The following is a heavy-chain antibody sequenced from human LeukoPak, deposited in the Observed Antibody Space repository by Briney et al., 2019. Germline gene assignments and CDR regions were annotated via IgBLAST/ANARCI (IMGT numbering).Heavy chain of an antibody. J-gene: IGHJ6*03. Sequence: ASVKVSCKASGYTFSGYYIHWVRQAPGQGLEWMGWINPNSGGTNYAQRFQGRVTMTRNTSISTAYMELSSLRSEDTAVYYCARGPHSSGWRYYYYYYMDVWGKGTTVTISS. D-gene: IGHD6-19*01. CDR1: GYTFSGYY. CDR3: ARGPHSSGWRYYYYYYMDV. V-gene: IGHV1-2*02. CDR2: INPNSGGT.